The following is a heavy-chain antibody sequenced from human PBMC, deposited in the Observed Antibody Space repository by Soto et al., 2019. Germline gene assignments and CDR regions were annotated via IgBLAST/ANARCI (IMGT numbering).Heavy chain of an antibody. CDR1: ECSFSSHW. CDR3: ARGDTYNSYWNFHL. Sequence: GESLKSSGKGSECSFSSHWIAWVRQMPGKGLEWMGTIYPGDSDTRYSPSFEGRVSMSADESISTAYLQWGSLQASDTAIYYCARGDTYNSYWNFHLWGRGTLVTLS. J-gene: IGHJ2*01. V-gene: IGHV5-51*01. CDR2: IYPGDSDT. D-gene: IGHD1-1*01.